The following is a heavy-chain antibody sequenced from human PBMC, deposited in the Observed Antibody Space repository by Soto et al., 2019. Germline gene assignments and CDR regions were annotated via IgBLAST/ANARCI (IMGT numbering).Heavy chain of an antibody. J-gene: IGHJ6*02. V-gene: IGHV3-23*01. CDR2: ISGSGGST. D-gene: IGHD3-9*01. CDR3: AKNYDILAGYYTRYYYGMDV. CDR1: GFTLSSYA. Sequence: EGSLRLSCVASGFTLSSYAMSWVRQAPGKGLEWVSAISGSGGSTYYADSVKGRFTISRDNSKNTLYLQMNSLRAEDTAVYYCAKNYDILAGYYTRYYYGMDVWGPGATVTVSS.